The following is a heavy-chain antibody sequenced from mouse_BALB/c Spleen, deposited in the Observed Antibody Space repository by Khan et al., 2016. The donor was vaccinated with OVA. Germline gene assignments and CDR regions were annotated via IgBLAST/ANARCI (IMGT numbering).Heavy chain of an antibody. CDR1: GFTFSTYG. V-gene: IGHV5-6*01. CDR2: ISPGGHYT. J-gene: IGHJ3*01. CDR3: ARLAYYYDSEGFAY. Sequence: EVELVESGGDLVEPGGSLKLSCAASGFTFSTYGMSWVRQTPDKRLEWVATISPGGHYTNYQDSVRGRFTISRDNAKKTLYLQMTSLKSEDTAMFYCARLAYYYDSEGFAYWGQGTLVTVSA. D-gene: IGHD1-1*01.